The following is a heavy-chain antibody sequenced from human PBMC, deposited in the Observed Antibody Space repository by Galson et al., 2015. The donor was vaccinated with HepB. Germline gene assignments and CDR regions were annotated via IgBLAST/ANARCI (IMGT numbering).Heavy chain of an antibody. Sequence: SLRLSCAASGFSFSSYSMNWVRQAPGKGLEWVSYISSRSSTIYYADSVEGRFAISRDNAKDSLHLQMNSLRAEDTAVYYCARGCSSTNCYTFDHWGQGTLVTVSS. CDR2: ISSRSSTI. D-gene: IGHD2-2*02. J-gene: IGHJ5*02. CDR3: ARGCSSTNCYTFDH. V-gene: IGHV3-48*01. CDR1: GFSFSSYS.